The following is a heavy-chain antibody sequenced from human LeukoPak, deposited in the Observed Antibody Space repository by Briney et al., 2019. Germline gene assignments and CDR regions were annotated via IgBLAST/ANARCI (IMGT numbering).Heavy chain of an antibody. D-gene: IGHD3-22*01. Sequence: PSETLSLTCAVYGGSFSGYHWSWIRQPPGKGLEWIGYIYHSGSTYYNPSLKSRVTISVDRSKNQFSLKLSSVTAADTAVYYCARACYDSSGYYSWWFDPWGQGTLVTVSS. CDR3: ARACYDSSGYYSWWFDP. CDR1: GGSFSGYH. CDR2: IYHSGST. V-gene: IGHV4-30-2*01. J-gene: IGHJ5*02.